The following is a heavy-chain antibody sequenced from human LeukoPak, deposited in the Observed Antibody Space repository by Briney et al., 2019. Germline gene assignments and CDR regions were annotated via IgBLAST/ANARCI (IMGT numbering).Heavy chain of an antibody. CDR1: GYSISSGYY. D-gene: IGHD1-14*01. V-gene: IGHV4-38-2*01. Sequence: SETLSLTCAVSGYSISSGYYWGWIRQPPGKGLEWIGSIYHSGSTYYNPSLKSRVTISVDTSKNQFSLKLSSVTAADTAVYYCASGRPRSFDYWGQGALVTVSS. CDR2: IYHSGST. CDR3: ASGRPRSFDY. J-gene: IGHJ4*02.